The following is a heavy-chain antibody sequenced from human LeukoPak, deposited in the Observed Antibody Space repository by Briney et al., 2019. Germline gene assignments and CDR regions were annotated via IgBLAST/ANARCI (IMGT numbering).Heavy chain of an antibody. Sequence: ASVKVSCKASGYTFTNSYIHWVRQAPGQVLEWMGLINPDGGNTNYAQNFQGRVTLTRGTSTSTVHMELSSLRSEDTAIYYCARIRDGYNDAYDIWGQGTVVTVPS. J-gene: IGHJ3*02. CDR1: GYTFTNSY. CDR2: INPDGGNT. D-gene: IGHD5-24*01. V-gene: IGHV1-46*01. CDR3: ARIRDGYNDAYDI.